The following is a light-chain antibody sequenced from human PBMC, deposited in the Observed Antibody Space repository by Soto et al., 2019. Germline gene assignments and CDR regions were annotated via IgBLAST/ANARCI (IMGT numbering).Light chain of an antibody. CDR2: GAS. Sequence: DIKMTQSPSSLSASVGDRVTITCRASQTILTHLNWYQQKPGKAPRLLIYGASTLQTGVPSWFSGSGSGTDFTLTISSLQREDFATYFCQQSYTTPTFGQGTRLEFK. V-gene: IGKV1-39*01. CDR1: QTILTH. J-gene: IGKJ5*01. CDR3: QQSYTTPT.